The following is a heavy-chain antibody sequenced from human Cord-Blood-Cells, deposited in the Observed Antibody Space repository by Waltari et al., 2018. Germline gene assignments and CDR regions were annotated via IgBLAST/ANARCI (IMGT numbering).Heavy chain of an antibody. D-gene: IGHD2-21*01. CDR1: GGSFSGYS. V-gene: IGHV4-34*01. CDR3: ARASPAAVVIAIRFDY. CDR2: INHSGST. Sequence: QVQLQQWGAGLLKPSETLSLTCAVYGGSFSGYSWSWIRQPTGKGLEWVGEINHSGSTNYNPSLKSRVTISVDTSKNQFSLKLSSVTAADTAVYYCARASPAAVVIAIRFDYWGQGTLVTVSS. J-gene: IGHJ4*02.